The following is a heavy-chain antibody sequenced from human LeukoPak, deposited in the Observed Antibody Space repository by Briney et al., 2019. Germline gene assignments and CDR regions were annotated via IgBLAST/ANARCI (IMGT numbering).Heavy chain of an antibody. CDR1: GFTFSRYA. V-gene: IGHV3-30-3*01. J-gene: IGHJ5*02. CDR3: AKEGYCSSTSCYHNWFDP. D-gene: IGHD2-2*01. CDR2: ISYDGSNE. Sequence: GGSLRLSCAASGFTFSRYAMHWVRQAPGKGLERVAVISYDGSNEYYVDSVKGRFTISRDNSKNTLYLEMNSLSTEDTAVYYCAKEGYCSSTSCYHNWFDPWGQGTLVTVSS.